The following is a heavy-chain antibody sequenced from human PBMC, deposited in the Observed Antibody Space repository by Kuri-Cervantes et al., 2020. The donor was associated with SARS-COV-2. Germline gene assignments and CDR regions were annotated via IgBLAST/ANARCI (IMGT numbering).Heavy chain of an antibody. V-gene: IGHV3-30-3*01. J-gene: IGHJ6*04. CDR2: ISYDGSNK. D-gene: IGHD3-3*01. CDR1: GFTFSSYA. Sequence: GGSLRLSCAASGFTFSSYAMHWVRQAPGKGLEWVAVISYDGSNKYYADSVKGRFTISRDNSKNTLYLQMNSLRAEDTAVYYCASTFLNFWSGYYEDVWGKGTTVTVSS. CDR3: ASTFLNFWSGYYEDV.